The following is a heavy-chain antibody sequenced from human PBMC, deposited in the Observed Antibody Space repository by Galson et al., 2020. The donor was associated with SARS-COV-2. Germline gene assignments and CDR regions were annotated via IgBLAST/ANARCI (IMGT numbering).Heavy chain of an antibody. D-gene: IGHD4-17*01. V-gene: IGHV3-15*01. CDR2: IKIKTDGGTT. Sequence: GESLKISCAASGFTFSNAWMSWVRQAPGKGLEWGGRIKIKTDGGTTDYAAPVKDRFTISRDDSKNTLYLQMSSLNTADTAVYYCTTDLHDYGDLVNWGQGTLVTVYS. CDR1: GFTFSNAW. J-gene: IGHJ4*02. CDR3: TTDLHDYGDLVN.